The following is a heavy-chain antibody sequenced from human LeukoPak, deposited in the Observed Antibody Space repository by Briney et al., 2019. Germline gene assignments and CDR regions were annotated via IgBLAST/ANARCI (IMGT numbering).Heavy chain of an antibody. D-gene: IGHD6-19*01. CDR3: AREKGVAGRVFDY. CDR2: IYSGIST. Sequence: GGSLRLSCAASGFTVSSNYMTWVRQAPGKGLEWVSGIYSGISTYYADSVKGRFTISRDTSNNTLYLQMNSLRAEDTAVYYCAREKGVAGRVFDYWGQGTLVTVSS. CDR1: GFTVSSNY. V-gene: IGHV3-66*02. J-gene: IGHJ4*02.